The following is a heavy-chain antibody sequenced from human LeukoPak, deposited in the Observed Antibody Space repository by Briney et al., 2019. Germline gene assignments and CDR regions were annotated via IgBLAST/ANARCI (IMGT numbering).Heavy chain of an antibody. V-gene: IGHV1-18*01. J-gene: IGHJ5*02. D-gene: IGHD1-7*01. Sequence: ASVKVSCKASGYTFTSYGISWVRQAPGQGLEWMGWISAYNGNTNYAQKFQGRVTITADESTSTAYMELSSLRSEDTAVYYCAREELGFDPWGQGTLVTVSS. CDR2: ISAYNGNT. CDR3: AREELGFDP. CDR1: GYTFTSYG.